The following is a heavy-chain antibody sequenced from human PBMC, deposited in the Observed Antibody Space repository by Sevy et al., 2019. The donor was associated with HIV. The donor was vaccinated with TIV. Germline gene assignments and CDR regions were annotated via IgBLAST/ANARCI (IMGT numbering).Heavy chain of an antibody. CDR1: GFTFSSYS. D-gene: IGHD3-3*01. V-gene: IGHV3-48*01. CDR2: ISSSSSTI. J-gene: IGHJ6*02. Sequence: GGSLRLSCAASGFTFSSYSMNWVRQAPGKGLEWVSYISSSSSTIYYADSVKGRFTISRDNAKNSLYLQMNSLRAEDTAVYYCAGGRDYDFWSGYTHYYYYGMDVWGQGTTVTVSS. CDR3: AGGRDYDFWSGYTHYYYYGMDV.